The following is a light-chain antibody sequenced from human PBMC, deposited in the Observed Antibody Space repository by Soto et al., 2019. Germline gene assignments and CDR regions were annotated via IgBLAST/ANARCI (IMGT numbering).Light chain of an antibody. J-gene: IGKJ1*01. CDR2: KAS. CDR3: QHYKNYSWT. V-gene: IGKV1-5*03. CDR1: QNINRW. Sequence: DIQMAQSPSTLSASVGDRVTITCRASQNINRWLAWYQQRPGKAPNLLIYKASSLESGVPSRFSGSGSGTEFTLTINRLQPDDLAPYHCQHYKNYSWTFGQGTKVEIK.